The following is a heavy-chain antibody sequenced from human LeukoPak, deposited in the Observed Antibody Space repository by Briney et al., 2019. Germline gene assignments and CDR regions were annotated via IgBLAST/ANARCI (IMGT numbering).Heavy chain of an antibody. V-gene: IGHV3-30*04. J-gene: IGHJ4*02. Sequence: GGSLRLSCAASGFTFSSYAMHWVRQAPGKGLEWVAVISYDGSNKYYADSVKGRFTISRDNAKNTLYLQMNSLRAEDTAVYYCAVLDYDSITDYWGQGTLVTVSS. CDR1: GFTFSSYA. CDR3: AVLDYDSITDY. CDR2: ISYDGSNK. D-gene: IGHD3-22*01.